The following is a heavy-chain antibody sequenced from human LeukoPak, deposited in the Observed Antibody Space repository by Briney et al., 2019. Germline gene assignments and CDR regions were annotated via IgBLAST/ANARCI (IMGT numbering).Heavy chain of an antibody. D-gene: IGHD1-26*01. Sequence: SGTLSLTCAVSGGSILSTNWWSWVRQPPGRGLEWIGEVHLSGASNYNPSLKSRVNMSIDKSRNQLSLELTSVTAADTAIYYCARESGAFSPFGFWGQGTLVTVSS. J-gene: IGHJ4*02. CDR3: ARESGAFSPFGF. V-gene: IGHV4-4*02. CDR1: GGSILSTNW. CDR2: VHLSGAS.